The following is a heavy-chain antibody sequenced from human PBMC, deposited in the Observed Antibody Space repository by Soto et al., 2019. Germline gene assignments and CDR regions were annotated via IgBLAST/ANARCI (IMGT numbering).Heavy chain of an antibody. J-gene: IGHJ3*02. D-gene: IGHD6-13*01. CDR3: ARRYSSAFDI. Sequence: EILSLTCAVYGGSGVSFSGYYWSWIRQPPGKGLEWIGYIYYSGSNNYNPSLKSRVTISVDTSKNQFSLKLSSVTAADTAVYYCARRYSSAFDIWGQGTMVTVSS. CDR2: IYYSGSN. CDR1: GGSGVSFSGYY. V-gene: IGHV4-59*08.